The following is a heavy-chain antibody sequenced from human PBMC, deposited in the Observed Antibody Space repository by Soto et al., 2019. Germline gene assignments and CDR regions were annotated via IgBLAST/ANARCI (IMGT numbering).Heavy chain of an antibody. J-gene: IGHJ4*02. CDR2: IYWNDDK. CDR1: GFSLSTSGVG. V-gene: IGHV2-5*01. D-gene: IGHD1-20*01. Sequence: SGATLVNPTQTLTLTCTFSGFSLSTSGVGVGWIRQPPGKAREWLGIIYWNDDKKYSPSLRSRLGITKDTFRNQVVLTMTNVDPLDTATYYCARRRGYNWNNPAFDYWGQGALVTVSS. CDR3: ARRRGYNWNNPAFDY.